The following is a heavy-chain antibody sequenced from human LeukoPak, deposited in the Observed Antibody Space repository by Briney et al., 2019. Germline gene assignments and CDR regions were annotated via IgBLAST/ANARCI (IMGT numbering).Heavy chain of an antibody. CDR3: ASFYYYYDSSGYRATNAFDI. CDR2: IYHSGST. CDR1: GASISSNNW. D-gene: IGHD3-22*01. V-gene: IGHV4-4*02. J-gene: IGHJ3*02. Sequence: SETLSLTCAVSGASISSNNWWWSWVRQPPGKGLEWIGEIYHSGSTNYNPSLKSRVTMSVDKSKNQFSLKLSSVTAADTAVYYCASFYYYYDSSGYRATNAFDIWGQGTMVTVSS.